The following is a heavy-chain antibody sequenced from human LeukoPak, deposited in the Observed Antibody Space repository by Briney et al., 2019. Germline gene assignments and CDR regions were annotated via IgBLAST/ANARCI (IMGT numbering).Heavy chain of an antibody. J-gene: IGHJ4*02. V-gene: IGHV3-30-3*01. CDR1: GFTFGSYA. CDR3: ARASYGDHTLDY. Sequence: GRSLRLSCAASGFTFGSYAMHWVRQAPGKGLEWVAVISYDGSNKYYADFVKGRFTISRDNSKNTLYLQMNSLRAEDTAVYYCARASYGDHTLDYWGQGTLVTVSS. D-gene: IGHD4-17*01. CDR2: ISYDGSNK.